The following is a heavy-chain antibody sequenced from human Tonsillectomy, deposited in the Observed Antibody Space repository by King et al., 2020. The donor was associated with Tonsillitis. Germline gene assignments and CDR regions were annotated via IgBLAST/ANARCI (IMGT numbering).Heavy chain of an antibody. CDR2: IFSNDEK. Sequence: TLKESGPVLVKPTETLTLPCTVSGFSLSNARMGVSWIRQPPGKALEWLAHIFSNDEKSYSTSLKSRLNISKDTSKNQVALTMTNLDPVYTATYYCARICYNLWSSDRNTTGFDPWGQGTLVTVSS. CDR1: GFSLSNARMG. CDR3: ARICYNLWSSDRNTTGFDP. J-gene: IGHJ5*02. D-gene: IGHD3-3*01. V-gene: IGHV2-26*01.